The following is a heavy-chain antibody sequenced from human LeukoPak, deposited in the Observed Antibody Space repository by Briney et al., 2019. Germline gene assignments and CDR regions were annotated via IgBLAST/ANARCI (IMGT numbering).Heavy chain of an antibody. CDR3: ARDYGSGSYSGSNWFDP. V-gene: IGHV4-4*07. CDR2: IYTSGST. CDR1: GGSISSYY. J-gene: IGHJ5*02. D-gene: IGHD3-10*01. Sequence: PSETLSLTCTVSGGSISSYYWSWVRQPAGKGLEWIGRIYTSGSTNYNPSLKSRVTMSVDTSKNQFSLKLSSVTAADTAVYYCARDYGSGSYSGSNWFDPWGQGTLVTVSS.